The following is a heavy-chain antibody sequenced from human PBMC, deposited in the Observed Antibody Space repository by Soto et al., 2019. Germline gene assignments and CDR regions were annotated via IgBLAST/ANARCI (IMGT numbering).Heavy chain of an antibody. J-gene: IGHJ6*03. D-gene: IGHD3-3*01. CDR1: GGSISSSSYY. CDR3: ARIGTYYDFWSGKPPSGYMDV. V-gene: IGHV4-39*01. Sequence: SETLSLTCTVSGGSISSSSYYWGWIRQPPGKGLEWIGSIYYSGSTYYNPSLKSRVTISVDTSKNQFSLKLSSVTAADTAVYYCARIGTYYDFWSGKPPSGYMDVWGKGTTVTVSS. CDR2: IYYSGST.